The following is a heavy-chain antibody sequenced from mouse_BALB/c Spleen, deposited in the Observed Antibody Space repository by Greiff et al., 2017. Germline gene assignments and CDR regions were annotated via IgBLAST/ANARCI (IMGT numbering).Heavy chain of an antibody. J-gene: IGHJ4*01. CDR1: GFTFSSYT. CDR2: ISNGGGST. CDR3: ARQEAMDY. Sequence: EVMLVESGGGLVQPGGSLKLSCAASGFTFSSYTMSWVRQTPEKRLEWVAYISNGGGSTYYPDTVKGRFTISRDNAKNTLYLQMSSLKSEDTAMYYCARQEAMDYWGQGTSVTVSS. V-gene: IGHV5-12-2*01.